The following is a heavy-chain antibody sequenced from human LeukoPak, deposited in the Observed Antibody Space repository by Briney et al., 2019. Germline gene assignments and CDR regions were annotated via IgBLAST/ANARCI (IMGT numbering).Heavy chain of an antibody. Sequence: GGSLRLSCAVSGFTFSSYNMNWVRQAPGKGLVWVSYIGSAGSTKFYADSVKGRFTVSRDNAKNSLFLQMNSLRAEDTAVYYCARDRYSINLYMTCDYWGQGTLVTVSS. V-gene: IGHV3-48*01. J-gene: IGHJ4*02. CDR2: IGSAGSTK. D-gene: IGHD6-13*01. CDR1: GFTFSSYN. CDR3: ARDRYSINLYMTCDY.